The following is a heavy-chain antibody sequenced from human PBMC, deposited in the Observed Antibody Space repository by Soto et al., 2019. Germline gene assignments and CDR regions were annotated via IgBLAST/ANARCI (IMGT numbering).Heavy chain of an antibody. CDR2: IYWDDDK. Sequence: QITLKESGPTLVKPTQTLTLTCTYSGFSLSTSGVGVGWIRQPPGKALEWLALIYWDDDKRYSPSLKSRLTITKDKSKNLVVHTMTNMDPVDTATYYCARDSSGYYGFDYWGQGTLVTVSS. CDR3: ARDSSGYYGFDY. J-gene: IGHJ4*02. D-gene: IGHD3-22*01. V-gene: IGHV2-5*02. CDR1: GFSLSTSGVG.